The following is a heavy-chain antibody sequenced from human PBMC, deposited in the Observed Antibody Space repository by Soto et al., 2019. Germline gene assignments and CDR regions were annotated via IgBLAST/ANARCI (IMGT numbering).Heavy chain of an antibody. Sequence: GASVKVSCKASGYTFTGYYMHWVRQAPGQGLEWMGWINPNSGGTNYAQKFQGRVTMTRDTSISTAYMELSRLRSDDTAVYYCARDRGLITGTTFHYYGMDVWGQGTTVTVSS. J-gene: IGHJ6*02. V-gene: IGHV1-2*02. D-gene: IGHD1-7*01. CDR3: ARDRGLITGTTFHYYGMDV. CDR2: INPNSGGT. CDR1: GYTFTGYY.